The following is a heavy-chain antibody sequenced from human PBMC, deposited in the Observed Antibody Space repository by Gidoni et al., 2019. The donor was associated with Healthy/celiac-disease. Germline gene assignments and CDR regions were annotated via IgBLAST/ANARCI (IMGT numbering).Heavy chain of an antibody. CDR3: ARDIARDFWSGYYTGAFDY. CDR2: IWYDGSNK. D-gene: IGHD3-3*01. J-gene: IGHJ4*02. V-gene: IGHV3-33*01. Sequence: QVQLVESGGGVVQPGRSLRLSCAASGFTFSSYGLHWVRQAPGKGLEWVAVIWYDGSNKYYADSVKGRFTISRDNSKNTLYLQMNSLRAEDTAVYYCARDIARDFWSGYYTGAFDYWGQGTLVTVSS. CDR1: GFTFSSYG.